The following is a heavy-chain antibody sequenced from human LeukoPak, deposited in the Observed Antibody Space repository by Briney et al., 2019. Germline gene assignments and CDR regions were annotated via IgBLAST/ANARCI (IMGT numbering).Heavy chain of an antibody. V-gene: IGHV3-7*01. D-gene: IGHD6-13*01. Sequence: GGSLRLSCAASGFTFSSYWMSWVRQAPGKGLEWVANIKQDGSEKYYVDSVKGRFTISRDNAMNSLYLQMNSLRAEDTAVYYCARVWVRIAAAGTLDYWGQGTLVTVSS. CDR3: ARVWVRIAAAGTLDY. CDR1: GFTFSSYW. CDR2: IKQDGSEK. J-gene: IGHJ4*02.